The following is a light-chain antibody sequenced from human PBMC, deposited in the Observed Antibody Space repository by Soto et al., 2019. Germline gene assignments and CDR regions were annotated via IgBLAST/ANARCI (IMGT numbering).Light chain of an antibody. CDR1: QDISNY. J-gene: IGKJ1*01. CDR2: AAS. CDR3: QKYNSAPPWT. Sequence: DIQMPQSPSSLSASVGDRVTITCRASQDISNYLAWYQQKPGNVPKLLIYAASTLQSGVPSRFSGSGSGTVFTLTISSLQPEDVATYYCQKYNSAPPWTFGQGTKVDIK. V-gene: IGKV1-27*01.